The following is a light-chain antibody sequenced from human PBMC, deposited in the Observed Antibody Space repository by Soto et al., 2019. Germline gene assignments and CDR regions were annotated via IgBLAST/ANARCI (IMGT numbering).Light chain of an antibody. J-gene: IGLJ1*01. CDR1: SSDVGTYNY. V-gene: IGLV2-8*01. Sequence: QSALTQPPSASGSPGQSVTISCTGTSSDVGTYNYVSWYQQHPGKAPKLMIYEVSNRPSGVPDRFSGSKSGNTASLTVSGLQAEDEADYYCSSYAGSNNFVFGTGTKLTVL. CDR2: EVS. CDR3: SSYAGSNNFV.